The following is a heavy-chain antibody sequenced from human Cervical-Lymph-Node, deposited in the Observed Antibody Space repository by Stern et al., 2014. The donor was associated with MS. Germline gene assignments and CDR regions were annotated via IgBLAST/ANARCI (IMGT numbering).Heavy chain of an antibody. D-gene: IGHD1-1*01. CDR2: IDPDSGDP. Sequence: VQLVQSGPEVKRPGSSVKVSCKASGYTFSAYYVHWVRQATGQGLEWMGRIDPDSGDPNCAQKYQGRVTLISDTSMSTVYMELSGLRSDDTAAYYCARDPSDYSESNWNGYYYYFALDVWGQGTTVTVSS. CDR3: ARDPSDYSESNWNGYYYYFALDV. V-gene: IGHV1-2*06. CDR1: GYTFSAYY. J-gene: IGHJ6*02.